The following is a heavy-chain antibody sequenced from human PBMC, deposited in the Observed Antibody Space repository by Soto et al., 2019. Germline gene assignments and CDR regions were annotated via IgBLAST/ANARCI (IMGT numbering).Heavy chain of an antibody. D-gene: IGHD2-15*01. V-gene: IGHV3-66*01. CDR1: GFTVSSNY. CDR3: ARTGRELLSAFDI. Sequence: GGSLRLSCAASGFTVSSNYMSWVRQAPGKGLEWVSVIYSGGSTYYADSVKGRFTISRDNSKNTLYLQMNSLRAEDTAVYYCARTGRELLSAFDIWGQGTMVTVSS. CDR2: IYSGGST. J-gene: IGHJ3*02.